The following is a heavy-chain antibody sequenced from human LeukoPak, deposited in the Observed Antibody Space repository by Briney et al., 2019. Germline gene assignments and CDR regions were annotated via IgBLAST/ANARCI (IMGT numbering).Heavy chain of an antibody. CDR2: IYYSGSL. Sequence: SETLSLTCTVSGGSISSSSYYWRWIRQPPGKGLEWIGSIYYSGSLYYNPSLKSRLTISVDKSKNQFSLKLSSVTAGDTAVYYCARLSRIELRKYYYYYYMDVWGKGTTVTVSS. V-gene: IGHV4-39*01. D-gene: IGHD5-18*01. CDR3: ARLSRIELRKYYYYYYMDV. J-gene: IGHJ6*03. CDR1: GGSISSSSYY.